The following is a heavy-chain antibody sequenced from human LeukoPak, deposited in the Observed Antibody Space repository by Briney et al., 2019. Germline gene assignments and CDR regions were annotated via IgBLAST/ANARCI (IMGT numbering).Heavy chain of an antibody. CDR2: TSSTSSYV. D-gene: IGHD1-1*01. J-gene: IGHJ5*01. CDR3: ARGHHWKPEGKYNWFDS. Sequence: GGSLRLSCTASGFTFSSFSMHWVRQAPGKGLEWVSSTSSTSSYVYYADSVRGRFTISRDNAQNSLHLHMNSLRAEDSAFYYCARGHHWKPEGKYNWFDSWGHGTLVTVSS. V-gene: IGHV3-21*01. CDR1: GFTFSSFS.